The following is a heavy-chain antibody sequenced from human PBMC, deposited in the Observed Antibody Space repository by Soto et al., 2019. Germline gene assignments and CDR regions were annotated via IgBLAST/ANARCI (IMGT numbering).Heavy chain of an antibody. CDR3: ARQRYGNSRGFVDY. D-gene: IGHD6-13*01. J-gene: IGHJ4*02. CDR2: IYYSRST. V-gene: IGHV4-39*01. Sequence: SETLSLTCTVSSGSISSSRYYWGWIRQPPGKGLEWIGSIYYSRSTYYNPSLKSRVTISVDTSKNQFSLKLSSVTAADTAVYYCARQRYGNSRGFVDYRGQATLVTVSS. CDR1: SGSISSSRYY.